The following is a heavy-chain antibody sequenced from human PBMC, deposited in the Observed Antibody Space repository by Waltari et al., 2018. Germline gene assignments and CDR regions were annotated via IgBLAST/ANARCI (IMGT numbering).Heavy chain of an antibody. CDR1: GFTFSSYL. J-gene: IGHJ3*02. Sequence: EVQLVESGGGLVQPGGSLRLSCAASGFTFSSYLMSWGRQAPGKGLEWVANIKQDGSEKYYVDSVKGRFTISRDNAKNSLYLQMNSLRAEDTAVYYCARDWLDAFDIWGQGTMVTVSS. CDR3: ARDWLDAFDI. V-gene: IGHV3-7*04. CDR2: IKQDGSEK. D-gene: IGHD5-12*01.